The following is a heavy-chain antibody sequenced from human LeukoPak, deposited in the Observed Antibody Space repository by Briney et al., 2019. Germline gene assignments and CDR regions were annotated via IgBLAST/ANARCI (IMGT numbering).Heavy chain of an antibody. Sequence: GGSLRLSCAASGFTFSSFWMHWVRQAPGKGLVWLARVNNDGNVTTYADSVRGRFTISRDNAKKTLYLQMNSLGAEDTAVYYCARRGLVPAFDIWGQGSMVAVSS. CDR3: ARRGLVPAFDI. V-gene: IGHV3-74*03. CDR2: VNNDGNVT. D-gene: IGHD2-2*01. J-gene: IGHJ3*02. CDR1: GFTFSSFW.